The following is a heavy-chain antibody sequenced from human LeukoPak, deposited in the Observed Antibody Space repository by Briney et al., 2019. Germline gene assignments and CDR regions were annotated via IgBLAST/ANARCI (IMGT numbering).Heavy chain of an antibody. Sequence: SETLSLTCTVSGGSISSYYLSWIRQPPGKGLEWIVYIYYSGSTNYNPSLKSRVTISVDTSKNQFSLKLSSVTAADTAVYYRARAPYQPLLYQRYFDLWGRGTLVTVSS. D-gene: IGHD2-2*02. CDR2: IYYSGST. CDR1: GGSISSYY. J-gene: IGHJ2*01. CDR3: ARAPYQPLLYQRYFDL. V-gene: IGHV4-59*01.